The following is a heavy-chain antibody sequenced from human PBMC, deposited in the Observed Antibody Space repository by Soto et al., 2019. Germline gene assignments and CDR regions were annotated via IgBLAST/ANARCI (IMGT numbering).Heavy chain of an antibody. CDR2: ISYDGSNK. J-gene: IGHJ6*03. Sequence: GGSLRLSCAASGFTFSSYAMHWVRQAPGKGLEWVAVISYDGSNKYYADSVKGRFTISRDNAKNSLFLQMNGLRAEDTAVYYCARRTMGNYYYMDVWGKGTTVTVSS. CDR3: ARRTMGNYYYMDV. V-gene: IGHV3-30-3*01. CDR1: GFTFSSYA. D-gene: IGHD3-10*01.